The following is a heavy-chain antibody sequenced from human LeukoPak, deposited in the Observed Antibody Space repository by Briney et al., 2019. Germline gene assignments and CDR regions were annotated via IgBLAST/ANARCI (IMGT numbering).Heavy chain of an antibody. CDR3: ARVGFYASSRYYPDY. Sequence: GGSLRLSCAASGSTFSSYWMTWVRQAPGKGLEWVANIKQDGNEKYYVDSVKGRFTISGDNAKNSLYLQMNSLRAEDTAVYYCARVGFYASSRYYPDYWGQGTLVTVSS. J-gene: IGHJ4*02. CDR2: IKQDGNEK. D-gene: IGHD2-8*01. CDR1: GSTFSSYW. V-gene: IGHV3-7*01.